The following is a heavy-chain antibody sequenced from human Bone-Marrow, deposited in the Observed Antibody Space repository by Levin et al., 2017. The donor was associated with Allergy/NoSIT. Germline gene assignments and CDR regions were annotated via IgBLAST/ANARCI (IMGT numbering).Heavy chain of an antibody. CDR2: IVVGSGNT. CDR1: GFTFTSSA. CDR3: AAEPYYDILTGIYGRMDV. D-gene: IGHD3-9*01. Sequence: SVKVSCKASGFTFTSSAVQWVRQARGQRLEWIGWIVVGSGNTNYAQKFQERVTITRDMSTSTAYMELSSLRSEDTAVYYCAAEPYYDILTGIYGRMDVWGQGTTVTVSS. J-gene: IGHJ6*02. V-gene: IGHV1-58*01.